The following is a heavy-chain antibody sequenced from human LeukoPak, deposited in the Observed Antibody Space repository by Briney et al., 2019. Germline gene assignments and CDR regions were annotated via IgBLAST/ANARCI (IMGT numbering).Heavy chain of an antibody. CDR2: MNPNSGNT. CDR3: ARVSDYDILTGYYTNYMDV. D-gene: IGHD3-9*01. V-gene: IGHV1-8*01. J-gene: IGHJ6*03. Sequence: GASVKVSCKASGYTFTSYDINWVRQATGQGLEWMGWMNPNSGNTGYAQKFQGRVTMTRNTYISTAYMELSSLRSEDTAVYYCARVSDYDILTGYYTNYMDVWGKGTTVTVSS. CDR1: GYTFTSYD.